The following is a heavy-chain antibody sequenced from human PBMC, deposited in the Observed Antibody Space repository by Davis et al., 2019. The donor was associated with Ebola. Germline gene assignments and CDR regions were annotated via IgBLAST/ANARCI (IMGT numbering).Heavy chain of an antibody. V-gene: IGHV3-74*01. D-gene: IGHD6-13*01. CDR1: GFTFSRYW. Sequence: GESLKISCAASGFTFSRYWMHWVRQAPGKGLVWVSRISIDVSSTSYADSVKGRFTISRDNAKNTLYLQMNSLRAEDTAVYYCARDRYSSSWLQGFDPWGQGTLVTVSS. J-gene: IGHJ5*02. CDR3: ARDRYSSSWLQGFDP. CDR2: ISIDVSST.